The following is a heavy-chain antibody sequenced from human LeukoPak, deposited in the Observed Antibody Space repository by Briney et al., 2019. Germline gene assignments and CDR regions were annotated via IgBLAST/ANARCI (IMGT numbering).Heavy chain of an antibody. J-gene: IGHJ4*02. D-gene: IGHD4-17*01. CDR3: AKDPNHYGDYFDY. CDR1: GFTFSSYA. Sequence: GGSLTLSCAASGFTFSSYAMSWVRQAPGKGLEWVSAISGSGGSTYYADSVKGRFTISRDNSKNTLYLQMNSLRAEDTAVYYCAKDPNHYGDYFDYWGQGTLVTVSS. V-gene: IGHV3-23*01. CDR2: ISGSGGST.